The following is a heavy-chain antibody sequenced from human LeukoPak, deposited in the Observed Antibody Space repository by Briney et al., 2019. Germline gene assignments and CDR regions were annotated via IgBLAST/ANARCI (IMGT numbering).Heavy chain of an antibody. CDR1: GFSFSGYG. J-gene: IGHJ4*02. Sequence: PGGSLRLSCTASGFSFSGYGMHWVRQAPGKGLEWLAVISHDAGDEYYADSVKGRFTISRDNAKNMIYLQMISLRAEDTAVYYCVKALVGQTSGYWGQGTRVTVST. V-gene: IGHV3-30*18. D-gene: IGHD1-26*01. CDR2: ISHDAGDE. CDR3: VKALVGQTSGY.